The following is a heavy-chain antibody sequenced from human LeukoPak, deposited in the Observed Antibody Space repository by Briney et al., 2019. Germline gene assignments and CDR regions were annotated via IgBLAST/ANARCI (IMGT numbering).Heavy chain of an antibody. V-gene: IGHV3-48*03. CDR1: GFTFSNYE. CDR3: ARMTTVTHY. CDR2: NSGSAATI. J-gene: IGHJ4*02. Sequence: PGGSLRLFCAASGFTFSNYEMKWVRQAPGKGLEWVSFNSGSAATIYYADSVQSRFTISRDNARNSLYLQMNSLRAEDTAVYYCARMTTVTHYWGQGTLVTVSS. D-gene: IGHD4-17*01.